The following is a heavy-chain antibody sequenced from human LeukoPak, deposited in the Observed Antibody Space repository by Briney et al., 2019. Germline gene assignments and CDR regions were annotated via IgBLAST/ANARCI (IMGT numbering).Heavy chain of an antibody. CDR1: GFPFTTYW. J-gene: IGHJ5*02. D-gene: IGHD3-10*01. CDR3: AKGPAMVRGTFDP. Sequence: GGSLRLSCAASGFPFTTYWMSWVRQAPGKGLEWLANIKPDGSERYYVDSVKGRFTISRDNAGDSLSLQMNSLRTEETAVYYCAKGPAMVRGTFDPWGQGTLVTVSS. CDR2: IKPDGSER. V-gene: IGHV3-7*03.